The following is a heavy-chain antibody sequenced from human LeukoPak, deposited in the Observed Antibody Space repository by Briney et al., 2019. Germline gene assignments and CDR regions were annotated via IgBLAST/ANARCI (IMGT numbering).Heavy chain of an antibody. CDR1: GFTFSDYY. CDR3: AREPSYYDFWSGYCDY. Sequence: GGSLRLSCAASGFTFSDYYMSWIRQAPGKGLEWVSYISSSSSYIYYADSVKGRFTISRDNAKNSLYLQMNSLRAEDTAVYYCAREPSYYDFWSGYCDYWGQGTLVTVSS. V-gene: IGHV3-11*06. CDR2: ISSSSSYI. J-gene: IGHJ4*02. D-gene: IGHD3-3*01.